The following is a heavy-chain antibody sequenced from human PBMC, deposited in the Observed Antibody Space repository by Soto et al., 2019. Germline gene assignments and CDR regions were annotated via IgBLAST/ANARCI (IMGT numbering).Heavy chain of an antibody. Sequence: SVKVSCKASGGTFSSYSISWVRQAPGQGLEWMGGIIPIFGTANYAQKFQGRVTITADESTSTAYMELSSLRSEDTAVYYCARAESSLWSPDYYDSSGYTNRRYFQHWGQ. CDR3: ARAESSLWSPDYYDSSGYTNRRYFQH. D-gene: IGHD3-22*01. CDR1: GGTFSSYS. J-gene: IGHJ1*01. CDR2: IIPIFGTA. V-gene: IGHV1-69*13.